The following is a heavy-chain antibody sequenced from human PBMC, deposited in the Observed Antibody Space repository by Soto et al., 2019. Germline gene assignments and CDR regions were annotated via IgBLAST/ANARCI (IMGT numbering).Heavy chain of an antibody. CDR2: ISGSGGST. J-gene: IGHJ4*02. CDR3: AKVPVGATGRFDY. D-gene: IGHD1-26*01. V-gene: IGHV3-23*01. Sequence: PGGSLRLSCADCGFTFSNYAMSWVRQAPGKGLAWVSAISGSGGSTYYGDSVKGRFTISRDNSKNTLYLQMNSLRAEDTALYYCAKVPVGATGRFDYWGQGTLVTISS. CDR1: GFTFSNYA.